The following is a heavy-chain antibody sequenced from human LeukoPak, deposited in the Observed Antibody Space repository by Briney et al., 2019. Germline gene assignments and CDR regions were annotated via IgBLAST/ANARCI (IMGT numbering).Heavy chain of an antibody. J-gene: IGHJ6*02. CDR3: ARQQGLRYYGMDV. CDR2: IYPGDSDT. CDR1: GYSFTSYW. V-gene: IGHV5-51*01. D-gene: IGHD3-9*01. Sequence: GESLKISCKGSGYSFTSYWIGWVRQMPGKGLEWMGIIYPGDSDTRYSPSFQGQVTISADKSISTACLQWSSLKASDTAMYYCARQQGLRYYGMDVWGQGTTVTVSS.